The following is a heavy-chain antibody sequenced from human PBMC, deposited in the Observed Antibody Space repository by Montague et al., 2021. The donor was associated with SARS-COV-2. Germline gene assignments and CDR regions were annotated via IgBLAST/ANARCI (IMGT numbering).Heavy chain of an antibody. Sequence: SETLSLTCIVSGGSISSSYYWGWIRQPPGKGLEWIGSIHYSGSTYYNPSLKSRVTISVDTSKNQFSLKLSSVTAADTAVYYCARHSPFTIFGVVTTPGWFDPWGQGTLVTVSS. CDR2: IHYSGST. CDR1: GGSISSSYY. J-gene: IGHJ5*02. V-gene: IGHV4-39*01. D-gene: IGHD3-3*01. CDR3: ARHSPFTIFGVVTTPGWFDP.